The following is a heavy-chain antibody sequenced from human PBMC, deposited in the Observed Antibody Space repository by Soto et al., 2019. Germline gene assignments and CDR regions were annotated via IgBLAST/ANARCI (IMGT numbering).Heavy chain of an antibody. D-gene: IGHD2-15*01. Sequence: PSETLSLTCTVSGGSISSSSYYWGWIRQPPGKGLEWIGSIYYSGSTYYNPSLKSRVTISVDTSKNQFSLKLSSVTAADTAVYYCARIHLDIVAPPGDYYMDVWGQGTMVTVSS. V-gene: IGHV4-39*01. CDR3: ARIHLDIVAPPGDYYMDV. J-gene: IGHJ6*03. CDR2: IYYSGST. CDR1: GGSISSSSYY.